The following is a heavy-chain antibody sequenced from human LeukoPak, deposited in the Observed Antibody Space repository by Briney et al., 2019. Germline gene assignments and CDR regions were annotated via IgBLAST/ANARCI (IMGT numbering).Heavy chain of an antibody. V-gene: IGHV3-21*01. CDR2: ISSSSSYI. J-gene: IGHJ4*02. CDR1: GFTFSSYS. D-gene: IGHD3-22*01. Sequence: GGSLRLSCAASGFTFSSYSMNWVRQAPGKGLEWVSSISSSSSYIYYADSVKGRFTISRDNAKNPLYLQMNSLRAEDTAVYYCARLTYYYDSSGYYSDYWGRGTLVTVSS. CDR3: ARLTYYYDSSGYYSDY.